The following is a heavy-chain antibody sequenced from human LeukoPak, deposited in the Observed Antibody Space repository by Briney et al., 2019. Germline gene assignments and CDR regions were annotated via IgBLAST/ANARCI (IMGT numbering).Heavy chain of an antibody. CDR2: INTNTGNP. Sequence: GASVKVSCKASGYTFTSYAMNWVRQAPGQGLEWMGWINTNTGNPTYAQGFTGRFVFSLDTSVSTAYLQISSLKAEDTAVCYCARVAEFTHTVTRSRNWFDPWGQGTLVTVSS. D-gene: IGHD4-17*01. CDR1: GYTFTSYA. V-gene: IGHV7-4-1*02. CDR3: ARVAEFTHTVTRSRNWFDP. J-gene: IGHJ5*02.